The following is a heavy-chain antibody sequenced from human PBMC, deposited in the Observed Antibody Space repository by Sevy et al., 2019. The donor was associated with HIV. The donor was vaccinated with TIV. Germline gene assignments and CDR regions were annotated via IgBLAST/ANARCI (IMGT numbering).Heavy chain of an antibody. V-gene: IGHV3-23*01. CDR2: ISGSGGST. CDR3: AKGGFTMVRGVFDY. CDR1: GFSFSSYA. Sequence: GGSLRLSCAASGFSFSSYAMSWVRQTPGKGLEWVSAISGSGGSTYYADSVKGRCTISRDNSKNTLYLQMNSLIAEDTAVYYCAKGGFTMVRGVFDYWGQGTLVTVSS. J-gene: IGHJ4*02. D-gene: IGHD3-10*01.